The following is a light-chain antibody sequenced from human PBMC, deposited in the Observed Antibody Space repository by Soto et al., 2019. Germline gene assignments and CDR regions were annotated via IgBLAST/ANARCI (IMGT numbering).Light chain of an antibody. CDR1: SSDVGSYNR. J-gene: IGLJ2*01. Sequence: QSVLTQPPSVSGSPGQSVTISCTGTSSDVGSYNRVSWYQQPPGTAPKLMIYEVSNRPSGVPDRFSGSKSGNTASLTISGLQAEDEADYYCSSYTSSSTLFGGGTKLTVL. CDR2: EVS. CDR3: SSYTSSSTL. V-gene: IGLV2-18*02.